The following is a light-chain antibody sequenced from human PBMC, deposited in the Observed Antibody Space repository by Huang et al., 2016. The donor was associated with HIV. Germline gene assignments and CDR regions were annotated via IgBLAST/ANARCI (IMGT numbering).Light chain of an antibody. CDR2: GAS. CDR1: QSVSSN. J-gene: IGKJ4*01. CDR3: QQYNNWPLL. Sequence: EIVMTQSPATLSVSPGERATLSCRASQSVSSNLAWYQQKPGQAPRLLIYGASTRATDIPDMFSGSGSGTEFTLTISSLQSGDFAVYYCQQYNNWPLLFGGGTKVEIK. V-gene: IGKV3-15*01.